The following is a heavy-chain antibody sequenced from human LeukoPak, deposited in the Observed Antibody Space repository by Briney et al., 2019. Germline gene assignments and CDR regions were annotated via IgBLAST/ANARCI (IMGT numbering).Heavy chain of an antibody. CDR2: ISGGGTAI. D-gene: IGHD1-1*01. V-gene: IGHV3-11*04. CDR3: ARWNRALDT. Sequence: GGSLRLSCAASGFTFSDYYMRWIRLAPGKGMDCVAYISGGGTAIYCADSVRGRFTISRDNAKNSLYLEMNSLRVEDTGVYYCARWNRALDTWGQGTLVTVSS. J-gene: IGHJ5*02. CDR1: GFTFSDYY.